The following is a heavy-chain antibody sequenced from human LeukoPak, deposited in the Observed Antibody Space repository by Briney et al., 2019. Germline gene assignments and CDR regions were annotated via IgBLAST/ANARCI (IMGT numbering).Heavy chain of an antibody. J-gene: IGHJ3*02. Sequence: PSETLSLTCTVSGGSISSYYWSWIRQPPGKGLEWIGYIYYSGSTNSNPSLKSRVTISVDTSKNQFSLKLSSVTVADTAVYYCARLPPLRGVVVPTALRGDAFDIWGQGTRVTVSS. CDR3: ARLPPLRGVVVPTALRGDAFDI. CDR1: GGSISSYY. V-gene: IGHV4-59*01. D-gene: IGHD2-2*02. CDR2: IYYSGST.